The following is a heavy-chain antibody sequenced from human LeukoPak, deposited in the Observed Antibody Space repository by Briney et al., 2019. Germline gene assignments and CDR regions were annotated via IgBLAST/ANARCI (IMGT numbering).Heavy chain of an antibody. CDR3: ARDSDWNDGLDY. V-gene: IGHV3-9*01. CDR2: ISWNSGSI. D-gene: IGHD1-1*01. CDR1: GFTFDDYA. Sequence: GGSLRLSCAASGFTFDDYAMHWVRQAPGKGLEWVSGISWNSGSIGYADSVKGRFTISRDNARKSLYLQMNSLRAEDTAVYYCARDSDWNDGLDYWGQGTLVTVSS. J-gene: IGHJ4*02.